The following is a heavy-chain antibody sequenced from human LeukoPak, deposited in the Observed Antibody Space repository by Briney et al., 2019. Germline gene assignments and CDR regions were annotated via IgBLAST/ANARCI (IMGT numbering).Heavy chain of an antibody. CDR1: GGSISSYY. J-gene: IGHJ6*03. CDR3: ARVATGYSSSWYQRYYYYMDV. D-gene: IGHD6-13*01. CDR2: IYTSGST. Sequence: SETLSLTCTVSGGSISSYYWSWIRQPTGKGLEWIGRIYTSGSTNYNPSLKSRVTISVDKSKNQFSLKLSSVTAADPAVYYCARVATGYSSSWYQRYYYYMDVWGKGTTVTVSS. V-gene: IGHV4-4*07.